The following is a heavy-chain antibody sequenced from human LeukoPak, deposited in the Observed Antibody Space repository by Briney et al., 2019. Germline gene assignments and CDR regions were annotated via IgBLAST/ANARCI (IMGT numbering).Heavy chain of an antibody. D-gene: IGHD1-26*01. V-gene: IGHV3-30*03. CDR2: ISYGGNIK. J-gene: IGHJ3*02. Sequence: GGSLRLSCVASGFSFSSSGMHWVRQAPGKRLEWVTVISYGGNIKYYTDSVKGRFTISRDNSKNTLYLQMNSLRAEDTAVYYCARGGSYLSAFDIWGQGTMVTVSS. CDR1: GFSFSSSG. CDR3: ARGGSYLSAFDI.